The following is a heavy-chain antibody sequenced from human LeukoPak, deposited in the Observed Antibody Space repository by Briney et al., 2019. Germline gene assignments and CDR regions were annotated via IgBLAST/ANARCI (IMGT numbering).Heavy chain of an antibody. CDR1: GFTFSTYG. Sequence: GRSLRLSRAASGFTFSTYGMHWVRQAPGKGLEWVAVISYDGSNKYYADSVKGRFTISRDNSKNTLYLQMNSLRAEDTGVYYCAKDLSSGSRRAYWGQGTLVTVSS. CDR2: ISYDGSNK. D-gene: IGHD6-19*01. J-gene: IGHJ4*02. V-gene: IGHV3-30*18. CDR3: AKDLSSGSRRAY.